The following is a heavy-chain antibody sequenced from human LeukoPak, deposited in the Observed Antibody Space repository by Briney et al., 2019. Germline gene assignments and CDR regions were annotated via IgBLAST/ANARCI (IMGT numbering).Heavy chain of an antibody. CDR1: GGTFSSYA. Sequence: ASVKVSCKASGGTFSSYAISWVRQAPGQGLEWMGGIIPIFGTANYAQKFQGRVTITTDESTSTAYMELSSLRSEDTAVYYCASSIGSSSSFDYWGQGTLVTVSS. CDR3: ASSIGSSSSFDY. CDR2: IIPIFGTA. D-gene: IGHD6-6*01. J-gene: IGHJ4*02. V-gene: IGHV1-69*05.